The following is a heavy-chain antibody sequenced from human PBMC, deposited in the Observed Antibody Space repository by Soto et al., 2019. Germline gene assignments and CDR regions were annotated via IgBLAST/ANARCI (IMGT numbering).Heavy chain of an antibody. J-gene: IGHJ3*02. Sequence: GGSLRLSCAASGFTFSSYGMHWVRQAPGKGLEWVAVISYDGSNKYYADSVKGRFTISRDNSKNTLYLQMNSLRAEDTAVYYCVADYVATDAFEIWGQGTMVTVS. D-gene: IGHD3-10*02. CDR1: GFTFSSYG. CDR2: ISYDGSNK. CDR3: VADYVATDAFEI. V-gene: IGHV3-30*03.